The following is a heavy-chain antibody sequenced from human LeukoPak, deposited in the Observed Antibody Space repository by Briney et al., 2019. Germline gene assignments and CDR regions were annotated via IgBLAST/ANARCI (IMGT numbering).Heavy chain of an antibody. J-gene: IGHJ4*02. CDR2: INHSGST. D-gene: IGHD3-10*01. CDR1: GGPFNGYY. V-gene: IGHV4-34*01. CDR3: ARGRRFGDLRGIEY. Sequence: SETLSLTFAVHGGPFNGYYWGWIPQPPGKGLEWIGEINHSGSTNYNPSLKSRVTISVDTSKNLFSLKLSYVTAADTAVYSCARGRRFGDLRGIEYWGQGTLVTVAS.